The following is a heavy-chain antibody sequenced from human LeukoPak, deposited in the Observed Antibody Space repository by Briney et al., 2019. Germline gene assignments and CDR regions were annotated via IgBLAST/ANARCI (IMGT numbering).Heavy chain of an antibody. D-gene: IGHD7-27*01. CDR3: ARGGTGDLGY. J-gene: IGHJ4*02. CDR1: GGSISSYY. V-gene: IGHV4-59*01. Sequence: TASETLSLTCTVSGGSISSYYWSWIRQPPGKGLEWIGYIYYSGSTNYNPSLKSRVTISVDTSKNQFSLKLSSVTAADTAVYYCARGGTGDLGYWGQGTLVTVS. CDR2: IYYSGST.